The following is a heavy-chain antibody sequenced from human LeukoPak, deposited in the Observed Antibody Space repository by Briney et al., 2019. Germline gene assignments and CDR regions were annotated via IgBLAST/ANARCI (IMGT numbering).Heavy chain of an antibody. J-gene: IGHJ4*02. CDR2: ISRGYTI. CDR1: GFTFKDYY. D-gene: IGHD6-13*01. Sequence: GGSLRLSCEASGFTFKDYYMSWVRQAPGKGLEWVSYISRGYTIYYAASVKGRFTISRDNAKTSLYLQMNSLRAEDTAVYYCAKSSYSSSWNSYFDYWGQGTLVTVSS. CDR3: AKSSYSSSWNSYFDY. V-gene: IGHV3-11*01.